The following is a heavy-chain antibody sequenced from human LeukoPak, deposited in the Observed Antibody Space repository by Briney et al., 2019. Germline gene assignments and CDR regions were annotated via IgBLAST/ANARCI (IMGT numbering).Heavy chain of an antibody. CDR3: TIGGGWLTDY. V-gene: IGHV4-59*01. Sequence: PSETLSLTCTVSGGSLSSGYWGWMRQSPGRGLEWIGYIHPSGTTKYNTSLKSRVTISVDTSKNQSSLRLSSVTAADTAVYYCTIGGGWLTDYWGQGSLVTVSS. D-gene: IGHD6-19*01. CDR1: GGSLSSGY. CDR2: IHPSGTT. J-gene: IGHJ4*02.